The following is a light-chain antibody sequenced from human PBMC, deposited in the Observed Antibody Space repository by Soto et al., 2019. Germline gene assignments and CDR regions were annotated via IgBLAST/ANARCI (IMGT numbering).Light chain of an antibody. CDR3: QQYYSTPRT. V-gene: IGKV4-1*01. CDR1: QSVLYSSNNKNY. Sequence: DIVMTQSPDSLAVSLGERATINCKSSQSVLYSSNNKNYLAWYQQKPGQPPKLLIYWASTRESGVPDRFSGSGSGTDFTLTISNLQAEDVAVYYCQQYYSTPRTFGQGIKVEIK. CDR2: WAS. J-gene: IGKJ1*01.